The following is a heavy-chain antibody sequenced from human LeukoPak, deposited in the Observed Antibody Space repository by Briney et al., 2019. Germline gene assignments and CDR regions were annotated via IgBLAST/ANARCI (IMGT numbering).Heavy chain of an antibody. CDR2: IIPIFGTA. Sequence: GSPVKVSCKASGGTFSSYAISWVRQAPGQGLEWMGRIIPIFGTANYAQKFQGRVTITTDESTSTAYMELSSLRSEDTAVYYCASRGSGYYFDEYFQHWGQGTLVTVSS. CDR3: ASRGSGYYFDEYFQH. D-gene: IGHD3-22*01. V-gene: IGHV1-69*05. J-gene: IGHJ1*01. CDR1: GGTFSSYA.